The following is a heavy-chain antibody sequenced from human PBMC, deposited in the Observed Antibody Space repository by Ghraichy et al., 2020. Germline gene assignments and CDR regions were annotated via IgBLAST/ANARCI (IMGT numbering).Heavy chain of an antibody. J-gene: IGHJ4*02. CDR2: INPSGGST. D-gene: IGHD3/OR15-3a*01. V-gene: IGHV1-46*03. CDR3: ARNFWTVPPLANWELDY. Sequence: ASVKVSCKASGYTFTSYYMHWVRQAPGQGLEWMGIINPSGGSTSYAQKFQGRVTMTRDTSTSTVYMELSSLRSEDTAVYYCARNFWTVPPLANWELDYWGQGTLVTVSS. CDR1: GYTFTSYY.